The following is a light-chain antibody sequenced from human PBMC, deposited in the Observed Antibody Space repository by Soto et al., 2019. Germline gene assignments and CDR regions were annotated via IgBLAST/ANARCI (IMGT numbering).Light chain of an antibody. CDR3: QQYGGSPLYT. CDR2: GAS. V-gene: IGKV3-20*01. J-gene: IGKJ2*01. Sequence: SVLTQSPGTLSLSPGERATLSFMASQSVISSYLACYQQKPGQAPRLLLYGASSRATGIPDRFSGSGSGTDFTLTTSRLEPEDFAVYYCQQYGGSPLYTFGQGTKVDIK. CDR1: QSVISSY.